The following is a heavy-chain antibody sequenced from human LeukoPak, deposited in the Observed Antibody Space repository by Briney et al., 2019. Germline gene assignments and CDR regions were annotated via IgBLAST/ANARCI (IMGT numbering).Heavy chain of an antibody. J-gene: IGHJ4*02. V-gene: IGHV3-23*01. CDR1: GFTFSVAA. CDR2: IGASGEST. D-gene: IGHD2-15*01. Sequence: GGSLRLSCAASGFTFSVAAMTWVRQAPGKGLEWVSLIGASGESTYYADSVKGRFTISRDNSKNTLYLQMNSLRAEDTAVYYCAKQDCSGGSCSPLSYFDYWGQGTLVTVSS. CDR3: AKQDCSGGSCSPLSYFDY.